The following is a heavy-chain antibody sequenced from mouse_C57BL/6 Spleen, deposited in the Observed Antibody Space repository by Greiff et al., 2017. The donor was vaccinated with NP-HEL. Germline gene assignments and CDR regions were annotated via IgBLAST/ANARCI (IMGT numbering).Heavy chain of an antibody. D-gene: IGHD2-1*01. CDR2: INPDSSTI. V-gene: IGHV4-1*01. CDR3: ASFYYGNSGGYAMDY. J-gene: IGHJ4*01. CDR1: GIDFSRYW. Sequence: EVQLKESGGGLVQPGGSLKLSCAASGIDFSRYWMSWVRRAPGKGLEWIGEINPDSSTINYAPSLKDKFIISRDNAKNTLYLQMSKVRSEDTALYYCASFYYGNSGGYAMDYWGQGTSVTVSS.